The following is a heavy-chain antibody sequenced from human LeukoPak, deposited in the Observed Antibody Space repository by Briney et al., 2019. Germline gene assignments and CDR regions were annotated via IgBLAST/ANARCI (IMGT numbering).Heavy chain of an antibody. CDR1: GGSFNVYY. J-gene: IGHJ4*02. CDR3: ARSTYCSAGSCYPSDY. CDR2: INHSGST. V-gene: IGHV4-34*01. Sequence: PSETLSLTCALYGGSFNVYYWGWIRQPPGKGLEWIGEINHSGSTNYNPSLKSRVTISVDTSNNQFSLKLSSVTAADTAVYYCARSTYCSAGSCYPSDYWGQGILVTVSS. D-gene: IGHD2-15*01.